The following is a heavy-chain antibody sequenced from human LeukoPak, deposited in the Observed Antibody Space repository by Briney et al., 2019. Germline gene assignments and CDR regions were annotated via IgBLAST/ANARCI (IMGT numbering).Heavy chain of an antibody. J-gene: IGHJ3*02. D-gene: IGHD5-12*01. CDR1: GGTFSSYA. V-gene: IGHV1-69*05. CDR2: IIPIFGTA. Sequence: GASVKVSCKASGGTFSSYAISWVRQAPGQGLEWMGGIIPIFGTANYAQKFQGRVTITTDESTSTAYMELSSLRSEDTAVYYCARGSQDIVATERMVPIAFDIWGQGTMVTVSS. CDR3: ARGSQDIVATERMVPIAFDI.